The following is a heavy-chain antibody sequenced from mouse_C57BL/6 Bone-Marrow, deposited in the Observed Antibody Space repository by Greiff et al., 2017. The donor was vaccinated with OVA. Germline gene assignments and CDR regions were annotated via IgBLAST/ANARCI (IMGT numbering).Heavy chain of an antibody. Sequence: EVHLVESGGGLVQPGGSLKLSCAASGFTFSDYYMYWVRQTPEKRLEWVAYISNGGGSTYYPDTVKGRFTISRDNAKNTLYLQMSRLKSEDTAMYYCARRPYGGYFDYWGQGTTLTVSS. CDR2: ISNGGGST. J-gene: IGHJ2*01. V-gene: IGHV5-12*01. CDR1: GFTFSDYY. CDR3: ARRPYGGYFDY. D-gene: IGHD1-1*01.